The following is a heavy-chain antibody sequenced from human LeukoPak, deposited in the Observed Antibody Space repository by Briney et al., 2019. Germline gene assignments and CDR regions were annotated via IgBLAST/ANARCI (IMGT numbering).Heavy chain of an antibody. D-gene: IGHD2-2*01. V-gene: IGHV1-69*04. CDR2: IIPILGIA. J-gene: IGHJ4*02. CDR1: GGTFSSYA. Sequence: GASVKVSCKASGGTFSSYAISWVRQAPGQGPEWMGRIIPILGIANYAQKFQGRVTITADKSTSTAYMELSSLRSEDTAVYYCASRTSNFDYWGQGTLVTVSS. CDR3: ASRTSNFDY.